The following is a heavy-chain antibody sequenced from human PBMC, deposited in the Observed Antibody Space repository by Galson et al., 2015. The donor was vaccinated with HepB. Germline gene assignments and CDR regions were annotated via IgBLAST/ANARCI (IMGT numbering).Heavy chain of an antibody. CDR1: GFTFSSYG. J-gene: IGHJ4*02. V-gene: IGHV3-30*18. Sequence: SLRLSCAASGFTFSSYGMHWVRQAPGKGLEWVAVISYDGSNKYYADSVKGRFTISRDNSKNTVYLQMKSLRVEDAAVYYCAKGGPNSGWYPSYFHYWGQGTLVTVSS. CDR2: ISYDGSNK. CDR3: AKGGPNSGWYPSYFHY. D-gene: IGHD6-19*01.